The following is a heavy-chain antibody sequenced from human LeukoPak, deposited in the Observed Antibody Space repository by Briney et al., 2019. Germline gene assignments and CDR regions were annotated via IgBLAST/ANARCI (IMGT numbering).Heavy chain of an antibody. CDR3: ARGLNYDILTGPDAFAI. D-gene: IGHD3-9*01. CDR2: IIPFFGTT. V-gene: IGHV1-69*05. Sequence: ASVKVSCKASGGIFNNYSISWVRQAPGQGLEWMGRIIPFFGTTNYAQKFQGRVTLTTDESTSTAYMELTSLRSEDTAVYYCARGLNYDILTGPDAFAIWGQGTMVTVSS. CDR1: GGIFNNYS. J-gene: IGHJ3*02.